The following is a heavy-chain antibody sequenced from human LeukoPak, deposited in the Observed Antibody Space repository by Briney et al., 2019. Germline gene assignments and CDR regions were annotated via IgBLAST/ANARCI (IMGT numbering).Heavy chain of an antibody. CDR1: GFTFSNCA. J-gene: IGHJ4*02. V-gene: IGHV3-23*01. Sequence: GGSLRLSCAAPGFTFSNCAMTWVRQAPGKGLEWVSAVSSSGLSTYYADSVKGRFTISRDNSKNTLFLQMNSLRAEDTAVYYCAKSQSGLSAAAGFDYWGQGTLVTVSS. CDR2: VSSSGLST. D-gene: IGHD6-13*01. CDR3: AKSQSGLSAAAGFDY.